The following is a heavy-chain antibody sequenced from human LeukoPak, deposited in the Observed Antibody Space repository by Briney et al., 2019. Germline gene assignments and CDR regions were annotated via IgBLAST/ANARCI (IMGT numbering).Heavy chain of an antibody. D-gene: IGHD6-25*01. J-gene: IGHJ4*02. CDR2: IYTSGSI. Sequence: SETLSLTCTVSGDSITSYYWSWIRQPAGKGLEWIGRIYTSGSINYNPSLESRVTPLVDTSKKQFSLRLTSVTAADTAVYYCARISAVKPYYFDYWGQGTLVTVSS. CDR3: ARISAVKPYYFDY. CDR1: GDSITSYY. V-gene: IGHV4-4*07.